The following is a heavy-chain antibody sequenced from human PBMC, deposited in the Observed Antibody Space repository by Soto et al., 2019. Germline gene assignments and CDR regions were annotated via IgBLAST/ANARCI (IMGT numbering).Heavy chain of an antibody. CDR2: IHSSGST. CDR1: GGSIRSGAYY. V-gene: IGHV4-31*01. Sequence: QVQLQESGPGLVKPSQTLSLTCTVSGGSIRSGAYYWSWVRQHPGKGLEWIGYIHSSGSTYYNPSLKSLLTISVDTSKNQFSLKLSSVPDADTAGYYCARDLNPYYYYYGMDVWGQGTTVTVSS. J-gene: IGHJ6*02. CDR3: ARDLNPYYYYYGMDV.